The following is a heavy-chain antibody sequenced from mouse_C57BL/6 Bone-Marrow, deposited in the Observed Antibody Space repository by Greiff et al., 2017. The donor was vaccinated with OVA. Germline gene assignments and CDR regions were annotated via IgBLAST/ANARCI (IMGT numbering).Heavy chain of an antibody. CDR3: TRLWLRRENYFDY. D-gene: IGHD2-2*01. CDR1: GFTFSSYA. J-gene: IGHJ2*01. CDR2: ISSGGDYI. Sequence: EVKVVESGEGLVKPGGSLQLSCAASGFTFSSYAMSWVRQTPEKRLEWVAYISSGGDYIYYADTVKGRFTISRDNARNTLYLQMSSLKSEDTAVYYCTRLWLRRENYFDYWGQGTTLTVSS. V-gene: IGHV5-9-1*02.